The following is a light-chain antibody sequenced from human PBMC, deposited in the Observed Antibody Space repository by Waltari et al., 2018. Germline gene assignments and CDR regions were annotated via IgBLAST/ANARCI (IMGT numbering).Light chain of an antibody. V-gene: IGKV2-28*01. CDR3: MQALQTPRT. CDR2: LVS. CDR1: QSLLHSNGYNY. J-gene: IGKJ2*01. Sequence: EIVVTQSPLSLPVTPGEPASISCRSSQSLLHSNGYNYLDWYLQKPGQSPQLLIYLVSTRVSGVPDRFSGSGSCTDFTLKINRVEAEDVGVYYCMQALQTPRTFGQGTKLEIK.